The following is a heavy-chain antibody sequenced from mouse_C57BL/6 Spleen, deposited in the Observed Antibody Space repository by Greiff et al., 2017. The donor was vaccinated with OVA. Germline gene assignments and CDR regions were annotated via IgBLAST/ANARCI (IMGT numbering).Heavy chain of an antibody. CDR1: GYSFTGYY. V-gene: IGHV1-42*01. CDR3: ARGYYGSSYKGNAMDY. D-gene: IGHD1-1*01. J-gene: IGHJ4*01. Sequence: VQLQQSGPELVKPGASVKISCKASGYSFTGYYMNWVKQSPEKSLEWIGEINPSTGGTTYNQKFKAKATLTVDKSSSTAYMQLKSLTSEDSAVYYCARGYYGSSYKGNAMDYWRQGTSVTVSS. CDR2: INPSTGGT.